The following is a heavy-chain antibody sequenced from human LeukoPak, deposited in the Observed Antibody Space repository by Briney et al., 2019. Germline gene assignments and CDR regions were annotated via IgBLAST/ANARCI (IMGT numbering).Heavy chain of an antibody. CDR3: ALMYYYDSSGYCPEYFQH. CDR1: GYSISSGYY. CDR2: IYHSGST. Sequence: SETLSLTCAVSGYSISSGYYWGWIRQPPGKGLEWIGSIYHSGSTYYNPSLKSRVTISVDTSKNQFSLKLSSVTAADTAVYYCALMYYYDSSGYCPEYFQHWGQGTLVTVYS. V-gene: IGHV4-38-2*01. J-gene: IGHJ1*01. D-gene: IGHD3-22*01.